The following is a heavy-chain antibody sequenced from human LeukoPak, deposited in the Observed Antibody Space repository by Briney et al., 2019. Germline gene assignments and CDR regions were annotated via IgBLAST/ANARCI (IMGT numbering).Heavy chain of an antibody. D-gene: IGHD6-19*01. CDR1: GGSFSGYY. V-gene: IGHV4-34*01. CDR2: INHSGST. CDR3: ARGVAGSPAFDY. Sequence: SETLSLTCAVYGGSFSGYYWSWIRQPPGKGLEWIGEINHSGSTNYNPSLKSRVTISVDTSKNQFSLKLSSVTAADTAVYYCARGVAGSPAFDYWGQGTLVTVSS. J-gene: IGHJ4*02.